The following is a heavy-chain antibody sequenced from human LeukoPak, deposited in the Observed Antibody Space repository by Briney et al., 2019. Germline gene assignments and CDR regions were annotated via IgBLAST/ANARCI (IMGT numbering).Heavy chain of an antibody. J-gene: IGHJ4*02. V-gene: IGHV3-9*01. CDR1: GFTFNEYG. CDR3: AKGSAAGSPPRDY. CDR2: ISWNSGSI. D-gene: IGHD6-13*01. Sequence: GGSLRLSCAASGFTFNEYGMHWVRQAPGKGLELVAGISWNSGSIGYADSVKGRFTISRDNAKNSLYLQMNSLRAEDTALYYCAKGSAAGSPPRDYWGQGTLVTVSS.